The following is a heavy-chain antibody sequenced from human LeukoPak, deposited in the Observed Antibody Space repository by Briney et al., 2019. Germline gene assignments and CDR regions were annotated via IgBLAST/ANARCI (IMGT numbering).Heavy chain of an antibody. CDR3: AREGRATHDDGDFFWFDP. Sequence: GGSLRLSCAASGFTFSSYWMSWVRQAPGKGLEWVANIKQDGSEKYYVDSVKGRFTISRDNAKNSLYLQMNSLRAEDTAVYYWAREGRATHDDGDFFWFDPWGQGTLVTVSS. CDR2: IKQDGSEK. J-gene: IGHJ5*02. V-gene: IGHV3-7*01. CDR1: GFTFSSYW. D-gene: IGHD4-17*01.